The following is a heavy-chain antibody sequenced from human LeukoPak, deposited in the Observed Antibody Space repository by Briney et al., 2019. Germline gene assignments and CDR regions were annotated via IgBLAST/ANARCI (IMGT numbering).Heavy chain of an antibody. J-gene: IGHJ6*03. V-gene: IGHV3-11*04. CDR2: ISRSGSTK. CDR1: GFTFSDYN. D-gene: IGHD5-12*01. Sequence: GGSLRLSCAASGFTFSDYNMRWIRQAPGKGLEWVSSISRSGSTKYYADSVKGRFTISRDNAKNSLYLQMNSLRAEDTAVYYCARVVAPHNYYYYYYMDVWGKGTTVTISS. CDR3: ARVVAPHNYYYYYYMDV.